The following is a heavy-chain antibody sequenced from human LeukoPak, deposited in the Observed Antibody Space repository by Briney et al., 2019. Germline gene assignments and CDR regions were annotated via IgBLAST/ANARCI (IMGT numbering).Heavy chain of an antibody. Sequence: GASVKVSCKASGYTLTDYYIQWVRQAPGQGLEWMGWINPNSGVTNYAQKFQGRVTLTRDTPISTAYMEVSRLRSDDTAVYYCARAHMTTVTLGDYWGQGTLVTVSS. D-gene: IGHD4-11*01. CDR3: ARAHMTTVTLGDY. V-gene: IGHV1-2*02. CDR1: GYTLTDYY. J-gene: IGHJ4*02. CDR2: INPNSGVT.